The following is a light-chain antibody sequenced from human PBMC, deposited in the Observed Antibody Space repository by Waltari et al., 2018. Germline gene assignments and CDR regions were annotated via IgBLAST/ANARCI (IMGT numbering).Light chain of an antibody. Sequence: QSALTQPASVSGSPGQSVTLLCTGTSSDVGGHNFVSWYQQYPGKAPKVIIYEVGNRPSGVSNRFSGSKSGNTASLTISGLQAEDEADYYCSSYSSSSPLWVFGGGTKLTVL. CDR1: SSDVGGHNF. CDR2: EVG. CDR3: SSYSSSSPLWV. J-gene: IGLJ3*02. V-gene: IGLV2-14*01.